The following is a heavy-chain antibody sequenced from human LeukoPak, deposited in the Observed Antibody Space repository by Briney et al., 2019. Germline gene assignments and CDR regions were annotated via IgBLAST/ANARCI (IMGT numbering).Heavy chain of an antibody. CDR1: GYTFTSYD. Sequence: GASVNVSCKASGYTFTSYDINWVRQATGQGLEWMGWMNPNSGNTGYAQKFQGRVTMTRNTSISTAYMELSSLRSEDTAVYYCARVVVVPTAILPYYYYGMDVWGQGTTVTVSS. V-gene: IGHV1-8*01. J-gene: IGHJ6*02. D-gene: IGHD2-2*01. CDR3: ARVVVVPTAILPYYYYGMDV. CDR2: MNPNSGNT.